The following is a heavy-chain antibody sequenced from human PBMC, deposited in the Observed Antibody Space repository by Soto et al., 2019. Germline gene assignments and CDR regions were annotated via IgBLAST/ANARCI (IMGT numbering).Heavy chain of an antibody. D-gene: IGHD6-19*01. CDR1: GGSINNHY. J-gene: IGHJ4*02. CDR2: IYYSGST. V-gene: IGHV4-59*11. CDR3: ARGGWSLDF. Sequence: QVQLQESGPGLVKPSETLSLTCTVSGGSINNHYWSWIRQPPGKGLEWIGYIYYSGSTNYSPSLISRVTISVATSNNQFSLKLNAVTTAATAVYYCARGGWSLDFWGQGSLVTVSS.